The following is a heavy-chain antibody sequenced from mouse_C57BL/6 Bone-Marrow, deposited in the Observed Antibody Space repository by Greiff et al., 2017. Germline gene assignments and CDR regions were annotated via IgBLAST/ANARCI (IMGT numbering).Heavy chain of an antibody. V-gene: IGHV5-17*01. J-gene: IGHJ4*01. CDR1: GFNFSDYG. CDR3: ARSATYGNYFFYAMDY. Sequence: EVQLVESGGGLVKPGGSLKLSCAASGFNFSDYGMHWVRQAPEKGLEWVAYISSGSRTIYYADTVQGRFTISRDNAKNTLFLQMTSLRSEDTAMYYCARSATYGNYFFYAMDYWGQGTSVTVSS. CDR2: ISSGSRTI. D-gene: IGHD2-1*01.